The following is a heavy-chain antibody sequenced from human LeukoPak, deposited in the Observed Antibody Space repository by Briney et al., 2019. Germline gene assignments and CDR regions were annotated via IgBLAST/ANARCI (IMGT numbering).Heavy chain of an antibody. CDR3: ARDGSSLDY. Sequence: PGRSLRLSCAASGFTFSSYAMHWVRQAPGKGLEWVAVISYDGSNKYYADSVKGRFTISRDNSKNTLYLQMNSLRAEDTAVYYCARDGSSLDYWGHGTLVTVSS. CDR1: GFTFSSYA. J-gene: IGHJ4*01. D-gene: IGHD6-6*01. CDR2: ISYDGSNK. V-gene: IGHV3-30*01.